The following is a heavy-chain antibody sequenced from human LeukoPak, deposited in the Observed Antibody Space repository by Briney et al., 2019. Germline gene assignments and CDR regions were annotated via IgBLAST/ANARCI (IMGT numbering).Heavy chain of an antibody. D-gene: IGHD3-10*02. CDR3: AELGITMIGGV. CDR2: ISSSGSTI. J-gene: IGHJ6*04. Sequence: GGSLNLSWPASGSTFRSYEMTWFRQAQGKGLEWVSYISSSGSTIYYADSVKGRFTISRDNAKNSLYLQMNSLRAEDTAVYYCAELGITMIGGVWGKGTTVTISS. V-gene: IGHV3-48*03. CDR1: GSTFRSYE.